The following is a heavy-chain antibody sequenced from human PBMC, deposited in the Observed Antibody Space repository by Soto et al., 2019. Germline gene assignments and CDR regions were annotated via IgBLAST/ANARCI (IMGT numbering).Heavy chain of an antibody. CDR3: ARGALLWFGEFPINAFDI. J-gene: IGHJ3*02. Sequence: ASGRSPXKASGYSFTSYGISWVRQAPGQGLEWMGWISAYNGNTNYAQKLQGRVTMATDTSTSTAYMELRSLRSDDTAVYYCARGALLWFGEFPINAFDIWGQGTMVTVSS. D-gene: IGHD3-10*01. V-gene: IGHV1-18*01. CDR1: GYSFTSYG. CDR2: ISAYNGNT.